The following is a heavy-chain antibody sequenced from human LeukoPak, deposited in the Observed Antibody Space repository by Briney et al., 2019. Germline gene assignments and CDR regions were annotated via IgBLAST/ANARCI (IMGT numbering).Heavy chain of an antibody. V-gene: IGHV4-38-2*02. D-gene: IGHD3-9*01. J-gene: IGHJ4*02. CDR2: IYHSGIT. CDR1: GYSIRSGFY. Sequence: SETLSLTCTVSGYSIRSGFYWGWIRQPPGKGLEWIGNIYHSGITYYTPSLSSRVTRSVDTSKNQFYLKLSSVPAADTAVYYCARAVGYFDWLPLFDYWGQGTLVTVSS. CDR3: ARAVGYFDWLPLFDY.